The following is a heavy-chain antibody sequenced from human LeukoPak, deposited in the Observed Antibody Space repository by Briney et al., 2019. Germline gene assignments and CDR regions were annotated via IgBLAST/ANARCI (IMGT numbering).Heavy chain of an antibody. CDR2: TYSGDTT. V-gene: IGHV3-66*01. CDR1: GLTFTTYA. CDR3: ARERPDSRNLDS. J-gene: IGHJ4*02. D-gene: IGHD1-14*01. Sequence: PGGSLRLSCAASGLTFTTYAMNWVRQAPGKGLEWVSITYSGDTTYYADSVKGRFIISRDDSKNTLSLQMNDLRVEDTAVYYCARERPDSRNLDSWGRGALVTVSS.